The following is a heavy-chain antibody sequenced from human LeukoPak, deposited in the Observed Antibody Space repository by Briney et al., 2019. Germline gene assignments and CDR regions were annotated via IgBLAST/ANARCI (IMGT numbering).Heavy chain of an antibody. CDR2: IYYSGST. Sequence: SETLSLTCTVSGDSISSSSYYWGWIRQPPGKGLEWIGSIYYSGSTYYNSSLKSRVTISVDTSKNQFSLKLSSVTAADTAVYYCVGSYYYGSGSYPLIPYWGQGTLVTVSS. CDR1: GDSISSSSYY. V-gene: IGHV4-39*01. J-gene: IGHJ4*02. D-gene: IGHD3-10*01. CDR3: VGSYYYGSGSYPLIPY.